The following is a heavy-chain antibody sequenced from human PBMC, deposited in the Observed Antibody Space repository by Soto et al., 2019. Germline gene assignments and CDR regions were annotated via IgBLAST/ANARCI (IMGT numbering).Heavy chain of an antibody. V-gene: IGHV4-30-2*01. CDR3: ARDQLEGNWFDP. CDR1: GGSISMGGYS. Sequence: PSETLSLTCAVSGGSISMGGYSRNWIRQPPGKGLEWIGYIYHSGGTLYNPSLKNRVSISVDKSKNQFSLKLTSVTAADSAVYYCARDQLEGNWFDPWGQGVLVT. D-gene: IGHD1-1*01. CDR2: IYHSGGT. J-gene: IGHJ5*02.